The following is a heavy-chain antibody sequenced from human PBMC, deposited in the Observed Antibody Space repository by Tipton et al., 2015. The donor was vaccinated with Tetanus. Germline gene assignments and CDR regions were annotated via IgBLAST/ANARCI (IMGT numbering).Heavy chain of an antibody. CDR1: GFTFSSYN. D-gene: IGHD2-2*02. CDR3: ASPVRAHLYAFDY. Sequence: SLRLSCAASGFTFSSYNMNWVRQAPGKGLEWVSYIASSSSTIYYADSVKGRFTISRDNSLNTLYLQMNSLRAEDTGIYYCASPVRAHLYAFDYWGQGSLVTVSS. V-gene: IGHV3-48*01. CDR2: IASSSSTI. J-gene: IGHJ4*02.